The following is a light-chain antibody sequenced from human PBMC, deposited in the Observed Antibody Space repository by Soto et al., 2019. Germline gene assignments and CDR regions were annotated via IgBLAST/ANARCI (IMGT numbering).Light chain of an antibody. CDR1: QSISTY. J-gene: IGKJ5*01. CDR2: SAS. CDR3: QQSNSITFT. Sequence: DIQMTQSPSSLSASVGGRVTITCGASQSISTYLNWYQQTPGKAPALLISSASTLQSGVPSRLSGSGSGTDFTITISSMKNEDFATYYCQQSNSITFTFGQGTRLEIK. V-gene: IGKV1-39*01.